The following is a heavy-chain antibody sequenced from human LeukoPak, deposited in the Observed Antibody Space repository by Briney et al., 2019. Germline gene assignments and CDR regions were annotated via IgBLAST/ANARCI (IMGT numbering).Heavy chain of an antibody. Sequence: PGGSLRLSCAASGFTFSNYIMNWVRQAPGKGLEWVSSISSSSSYIYYADSVKGRFTISRDNAKNSLYLQMNSLRAEDTAVYYCARGSSGSYHTPIGYWGQGTLVTVSS. J-gene: IGHJ4*02. CDR2: ISSSSSYI. V-gene: IGHV3-21*01. CDR1: GFTFSNYI. D-gene: IGHD3-10*01. CDR3: ARGSSGSYHTPIGY.